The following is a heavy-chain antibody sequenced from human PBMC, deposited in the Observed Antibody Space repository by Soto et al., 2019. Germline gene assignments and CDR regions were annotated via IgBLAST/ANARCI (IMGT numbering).Heavy chain of an antibody. CDR2: IIPIFGTA. CDR1: GGTFSSYA. CDR3: AIPGYCSSTSCTIRMDV. V-gene: IGHV1-69*13. J-gene: IGHJ6*02. Sequence: VASVKVSCKASGGTFSSYAISWVRQVPGHGLEWMGGIIPIFGTANYAQKFQGRVTNTADESTSTAYMELSSLRSEDTAVYYCAIPGYCSSTSCTIRMDVWGQGTTVTVSS. D-gene: IGHD2-2*01.